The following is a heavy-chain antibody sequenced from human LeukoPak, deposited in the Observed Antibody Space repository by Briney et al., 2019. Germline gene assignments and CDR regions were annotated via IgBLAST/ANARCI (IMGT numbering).Heavy chain of an antibody. CDR2: IISDGINT. CDR3: ARDLGQYYDTSDNWFDP. J-gene: IGHJ5*02. D-gene: IGHD3-22*01. Sequence: PGGSLRFYGAASGFTFSSYAMSWVRQAQGKGLVWVSRIISDGINTSYADSVKGRFPISRDNAKNTLNLQMNSLRAEDTAVYYCARDLGQYYDTSDNWFDPWGQGTLVTVSS. CDR1: GFTFSSYA. V-gene: IGHV3-74*01.